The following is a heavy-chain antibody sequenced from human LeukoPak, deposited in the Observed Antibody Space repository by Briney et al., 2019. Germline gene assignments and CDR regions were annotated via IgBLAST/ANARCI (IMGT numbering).Heavy chain of an antibody. CDR2: IYYSGST. J-gene: IGHJ5*02. V-gene: IGHV4-59*08. Sequence: PSETLSLTCTVSGGSISSYYWSWIRQPPGKGLEWIGYIYYSGSTNYNPSLKSRVTISVDTSKNQFSLKLSSVTAADTAVYYCARCIAAASFDPWGLGTLVTVAS. D-gene: IGHD6-13*01. CDR1: GGSISSYY. CDR3: ARCIAAASFDP.